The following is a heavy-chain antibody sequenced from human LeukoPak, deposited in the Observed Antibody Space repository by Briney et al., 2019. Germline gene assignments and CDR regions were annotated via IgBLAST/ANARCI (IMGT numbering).Heavy chain of an antibody. CDR3: ARDGSTSPYYYYYYGMDV. CDR2: INHSGST. J-gene: IGHJ6*02. Sequence: SETLSLTCAVYGGSFSGYYWSWIRQTPGKGLEWIGEINHSGSTNYNPSLKSRVTISVDTSKNQFSLKLSSVTAADTAVYYCARDGSTSPYYYYYYGMDVWGQGTTVTVSS. D-gene: IGHD2-2*01. CDR1: GGSFSGYY. V-gene: IGHV4-34*01.